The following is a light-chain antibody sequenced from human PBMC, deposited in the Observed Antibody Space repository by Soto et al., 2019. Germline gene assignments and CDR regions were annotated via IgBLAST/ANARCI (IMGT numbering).Light chain of an antibody. Sequence: DIQRTQAPSTMSASIGDTVTLTCRASQSLTGRLAWYQQKPGRPPKLLIYDVSILESGVPSRFSGSESGADFTLTISSLRPDDFATFYCQQYKVYPYTFGQGTRL. CDR1: QSLTGR. V-gene: IGKV1-5*01. CDR3: QQYKVYPYT. J-gene: IGKJ2*01. CDR2: DVS.